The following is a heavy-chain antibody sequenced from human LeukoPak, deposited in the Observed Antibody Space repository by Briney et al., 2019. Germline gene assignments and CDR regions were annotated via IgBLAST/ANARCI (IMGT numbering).Heavy chain of an antibody. CDR3: ARESGKFDY. V-gene: IGHV3-43*02. CDR2: ISGDGVST. Sequence: GGSLRLSCVASGLPIADFAMHRVRQAPGKGLEWVSLISGDGVSTFYADSVKGRFSISRDNSKNSLSLEMNSLRTEDTAMYYCARESGKFDYWGQGTLVAVSS. J-gene: IGHJ4*02. CDR1: GLPIADFA.